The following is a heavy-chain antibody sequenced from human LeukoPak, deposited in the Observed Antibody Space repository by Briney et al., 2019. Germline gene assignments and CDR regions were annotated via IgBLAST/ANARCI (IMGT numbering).Heavy chain of an antibody. CDR3: ARDTYCGGDCPSDAFDI. D-gene: IGHD2-21*02. V-gene: IGHV1-18*01. CDR1: GYTFTSYG. J-gene: IGHJ3*02. CDR2: ISAYNGNT. Sequence: ASVKVSFKASGYTFTSYGISWVRQAPGQGLEWMGWISAYNGNTNYAQKLQGRVTMTTDTSTSTAYMELRSLRSDGTAVYYCARDTYCGGDCPSDAFDIWGQGTMVTVSS.